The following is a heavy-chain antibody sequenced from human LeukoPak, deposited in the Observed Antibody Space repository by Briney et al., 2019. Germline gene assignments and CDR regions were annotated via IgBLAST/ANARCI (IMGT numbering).Heavy chain of an antibody. V-gene: IGHV3-9*01. CDR3: AKDYGSGSPYWYLDL. J-gene: IGHJ2*01. CDR1: GFTFGDYA. D-gene: IGHD3-10*01. Sequence: SGGSLRLSCAASGFTFGDYAMHWVRQAPGKGLEWVAGISGNSGSIGYADSVKGRFTISRDNAKNSLYLQMNSLRAEDTALYYCAKDYGSGSPYWYLDLWGRGTLVTVSS. CDR2: ISGNSGSI.